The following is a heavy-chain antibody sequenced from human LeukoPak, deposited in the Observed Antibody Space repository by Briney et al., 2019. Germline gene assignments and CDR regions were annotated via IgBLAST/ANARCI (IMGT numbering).Heavy chain of an antibody. V-gene: IGHV4-4*08. CDR3: ARPSRSLRYGWFDP. CDR2: IYSSGST. CDR1: GGSIWGYY. Sequence: SETLSLTCNVSGGSIWGYYWSWIRPPPGEGLGWIGYIYSSGSTNYNPSLKSRVTISVDTSKNHFSLKLSSVTAADTAVYYWARPSRSLRYGWFDPWGQGTLVTVSS. J-gene: IGHJ5*02. D-gene: IGHD1-14*01.